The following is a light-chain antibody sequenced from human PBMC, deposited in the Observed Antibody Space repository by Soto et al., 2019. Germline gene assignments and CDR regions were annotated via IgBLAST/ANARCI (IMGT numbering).Light chain of an antibody. V-gene: IGLV1-40*01. CDR3: QSYDLSLSVHYV. J-gene: IGLJ1*01. Sequence: QSVLTQPPSVSGAPGQRVTISCTGSSSNIGSTYDVQWYQQLPGTAPKLLIHGNTNRPSGVPDRFSGSKSGTSASLAITGLQADDEADYYCQSYDLSLSVHYVVGTRTK. CDR1: SSNIGSTYD. CDR2: GNT.